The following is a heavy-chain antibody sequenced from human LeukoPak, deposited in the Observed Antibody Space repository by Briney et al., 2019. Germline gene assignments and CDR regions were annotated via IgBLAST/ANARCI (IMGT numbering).Heavy chain of an antibody. V-gene: IGHV4-4*02. CDR1: GGSISNTNW. Sequence: SGTLSLTCGVSGGSISNTNWWTWVRQPPGKGLEWIGEVNLQGSTNYNPSLKSRVAISVDKSENHISLKLTSVTAADTAVYYCARRGFCSSTSCNDGFDIWGQGTTATVSS. D-gene: IGHD2-2*01. J-gene: IGHJ3*02. CDR3: ARRGFCSSTSCNDGFDI. CDR2: VNLQGST.